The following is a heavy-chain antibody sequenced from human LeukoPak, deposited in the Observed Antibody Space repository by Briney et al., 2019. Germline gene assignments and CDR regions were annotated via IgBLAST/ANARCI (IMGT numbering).Heavy chain of an antibody. CDR1: GFTFSSYA. J-gene: IGHJ4*02. V-gene: IGHV3-30-3*01. CDR2: ISYDGSNK. Sequence: PGGSLRLSCAASGFTFSSYAMHWVRQAPGKGLEWVAVISYDGSNKYYTDSVKGRFTISRDNSKNTLYLQMNSLKTEDTAVYYCTTRYCSSTSCYAGGDYWGQGTLVTVSS. CDR3: TTRYCSSTSCYAGGDY. D-gene: IGHD2-2*01.